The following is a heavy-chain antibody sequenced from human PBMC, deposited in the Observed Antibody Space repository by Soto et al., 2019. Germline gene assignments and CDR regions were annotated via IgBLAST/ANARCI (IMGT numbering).Heavy chain of an antibody. CDR1: GFFFSSYW. Sequence: EVQLVESGGGLVQPGGSLRLSCAASGFFFSSYWMNWVRQAPGKGLEWVANIKQDGSEQFYVDSVKGRFTITRDNAKNSLYLQMDSLSDDDPAVYYCVGGSGWLPDFWGQGPLVTVSS. D-gene: IGHD6-19*01. CDR3: VGGSGWLPDF. V-gene: IGHV3-7*04. CDR2: IKQDGSEQ. J-gene: IGHJ4*02.